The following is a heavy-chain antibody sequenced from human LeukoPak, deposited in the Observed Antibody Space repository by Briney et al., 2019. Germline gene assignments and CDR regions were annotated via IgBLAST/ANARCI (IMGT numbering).Heavy chain of an antibody. CDR2: ISGSGGST. Sequence: GGSLRLSCAASGFTFSGYVMTWVRQPPGKGLQWVADISGSGGSTYYADSVKGRFTISRDNSKNTLYLQMNSLRAEDTAVYYCAKATYYDFWRDWGQGTLVTVSS. D-gene: IGHD3-3*01. CDR3: AKATYYDFWRD. J-gene: IGHJ4*02. V-gene: IGHV3-23*01. CDR1: GFTFSGYV.